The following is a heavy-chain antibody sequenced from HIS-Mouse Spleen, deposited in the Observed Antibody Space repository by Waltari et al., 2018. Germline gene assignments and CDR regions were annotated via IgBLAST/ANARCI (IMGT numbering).Heavy chain of an antibody. CDR3: ARGSHGAAAAFDY. CDR2: INPSGST. CDR1: GGSFSGYY. V-gene: IGHV4-34*01. Sequence: QVQLQQWGAGLLKPSETLSLTCAVYGGSFSGYYWSWIRQPPGKGLEWIGEINPSGSTNYTPSLKGRVTISVDTSKNQFSLKLSSVTAADTAVYYCARGSHGAAAAFDYWGQGTLVTVSS. J-gene: IGHJ4*02. D-gene: IGHD6-25*01.